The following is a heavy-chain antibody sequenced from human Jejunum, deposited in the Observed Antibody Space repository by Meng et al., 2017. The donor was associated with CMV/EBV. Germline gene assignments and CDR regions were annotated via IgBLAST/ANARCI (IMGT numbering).Heavy chain of an antibody. CDR1: GFTFGGHG. V-gene: IGHV3-20*04. J-gene: IGHJ6*02. Sequence: CAASGFTFGGHGMSWVRQAPGKGLGWVSGIDWNGGTTAYADSVKGRFTISRDNAKNSLYLHMISLRAEDTALYYCARDFSYYSLDVWGQGTMVTVS. D-gene: IGHD2/OR15-2a*01. CDR3: ARDFSYYSLDV. CDR2: IDWNGGTT.